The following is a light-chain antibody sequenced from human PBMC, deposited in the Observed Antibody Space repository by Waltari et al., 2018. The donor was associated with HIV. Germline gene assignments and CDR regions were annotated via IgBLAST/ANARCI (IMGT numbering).Light chain of an antibody. CDR3: AAWDDTLNGL. CDR1: TSNIGTNI. J-gene: IGLJ2*01. CDR2: SHN. Sequence: QSVLTQPPSASGTPGQNVTISCSGNTSNIGTNIVNWYQQFPGAAPKLLIYSHNRRPSGVPARFSGSKSGTSASLAIIGLQSEDDADYFCAAWDDTLNGLFGGGTKLTVL. V-gene: IGLV1-44*01.